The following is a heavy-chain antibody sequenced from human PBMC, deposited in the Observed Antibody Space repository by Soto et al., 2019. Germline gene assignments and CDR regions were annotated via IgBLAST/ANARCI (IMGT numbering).Heavy chain of an antibody. V-gene: IGHV4-30-2*01. Sequence: SETLSLTCVVSGGSVSSGGFSWNWFRQPPGKVLEWIGYTSHSGNTYYNPSLKSRVSISMDRSKNQFSLKLNSVTAADTAVYYCARWVSTSHYYYYGLDVWGQGTTVTVS. J-gene: IGHJ6*02. CDR2: TSHSGNT. CDR1: GGSVSSGGFS. D-gene: IGHD2-2*01. CDR3: ARWVSTSHYYYYGLDV.